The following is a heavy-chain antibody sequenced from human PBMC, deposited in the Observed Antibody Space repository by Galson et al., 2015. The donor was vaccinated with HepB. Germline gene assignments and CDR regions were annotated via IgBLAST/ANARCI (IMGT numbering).Heavy chain of an antibody. V-gene: IGHV3-30*18. CDR3: AKDLSGSFDY. CDR2: ISYDGSNK. J-gene: IGHJ4*02. Sequence: SLRLSCAASGFTFSSYGMHWVRQAPGKGLEWVAVISYDGSNKYYADSVKGRFTISRDNSKNTLYLQMNSLRAEDTAVYYCAKDLSGSFDYWGQGTLVTVSS. D-gene: IGHD1-26*01. CDR1: GFTFSSYG.